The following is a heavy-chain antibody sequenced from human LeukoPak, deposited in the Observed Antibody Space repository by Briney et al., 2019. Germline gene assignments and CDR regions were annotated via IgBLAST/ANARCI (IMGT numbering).Heavy chain of an antibody. CDR1: GGSISSYY. D-gene: IGHD1-26*01. J-gene: IGHJ4*02. CDR3: ARVSRGSYSADY. CDR2: IYYSGST. Sequence: PSETLSLTCTVSGGSISSYYWSWIRQPPGKGLEWIGYIYYSGSTNYNPSLKSRVTISVDTSKNQFSLKLSSVTAADTAVYYRARVSRGSYSADYWGQGTLVTVSS. V-gene: IGHV4-59*01.